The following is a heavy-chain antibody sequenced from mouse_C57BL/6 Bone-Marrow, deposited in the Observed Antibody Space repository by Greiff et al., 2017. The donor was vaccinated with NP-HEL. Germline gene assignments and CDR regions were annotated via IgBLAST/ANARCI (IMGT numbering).Heavy chain of an antibody. CDR2: LDPNSGGT. J-gene: IGHJ1*03. Sequence: QVQLQQPGADLVKPGASVKLSCKASGYTFTSYWMHWVKQRPGRGLEWIGRLDPNSGGTKFNEKFKTKATLTGDKPSSTAYMQLSSLTSEDSAVYYCARYYYGSRGWYFDVWGTGTTVTVSS. D-gene: IGHD1-1*01. CDR1: GYTFTSYW. CDR3: ARYYYGSRGWYFDV. V-gene: IGHV1-72*01.